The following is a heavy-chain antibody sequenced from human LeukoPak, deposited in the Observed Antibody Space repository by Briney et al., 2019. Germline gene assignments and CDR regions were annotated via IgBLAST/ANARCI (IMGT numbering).Heavy chain of an antibody. Sequence: ASVKVSCKASGGTFSSYAISWVRQAPGQGLEWMGGIIPIFGTANYAQKFQGRVTITADESTSTAYMELSSLRSEDTAVYYCASGGSLQLWTYTLDYWGQGTLVTVSS. CDR3: ASGGSLQLWTYTLDY. V-gene: IGHV1-69*13. J-gene: IGHJ4*02. D-gene: IGHD5-18*01. CDR1: GGTFSSYA. CDR2: IIPIFGTA.